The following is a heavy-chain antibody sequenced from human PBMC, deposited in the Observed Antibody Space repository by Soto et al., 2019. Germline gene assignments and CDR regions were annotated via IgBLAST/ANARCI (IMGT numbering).Heavy chain of an antibody. CDR1: GFTFSSYW. Sequence: VQLVESGGGLVQPGGSLRLSCAASGFTFSSYWMSWVRQAPGKGLEWVANIKQDGSEKYYVDSVKGRFTISRDNAKNSLYLQMNSLRAEDTAVYYCARMESAGVTTLPYYFDYWGQGTLVTVSS. V-gene: IGHV3-7*03. CDR3: ARMESAGVTTLPYYFDY. CDR2: IKQDGSEK. J-gene: IGHJ4*02. D-gene: IGHD4-17*01.